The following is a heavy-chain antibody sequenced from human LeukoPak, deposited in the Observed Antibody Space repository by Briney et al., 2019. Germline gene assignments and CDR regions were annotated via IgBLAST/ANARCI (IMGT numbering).Heavy chain of an antibody. D-gene: IGHD1-1*01. CDR1: GFTFSSYS. Sequence: PGGSLGLSCAASGFTFSSYSMNWVRQAPGKGLEWVSSISSSSSYIYYADSVKGRFTISRDNAKNSLYLQMNSLRAEDTAVYYCARGGGEIWNDNYWGQGTLVTVSS. CDR3: ARGGGEIWNDNY. J-gene: IGHJ4*02. CDR2: ISSSSSYI. V-gene: IGHV3-21*01.